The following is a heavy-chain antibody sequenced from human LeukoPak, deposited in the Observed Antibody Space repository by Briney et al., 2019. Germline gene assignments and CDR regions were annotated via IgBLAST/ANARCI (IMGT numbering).Heavy chain of an antibody. CDR3: ARAFNPDY. CDR1: GFTFSSTG. D-gene: IGHD1-14*01. J-gene: IGHJ4*02. Sequence: QAGGSLRLSCTASGFTFSSTGMHWVRQAPGKGLEWVSYIRYDGNNKYYGDSVKGRLTVSRDNSKNTLYLQMNSLRAEDTAVYYCARAFNPDYWGEGTPVTVSS. CDR2: IRYDGNNK. V-gene: IGHV3-30*02.